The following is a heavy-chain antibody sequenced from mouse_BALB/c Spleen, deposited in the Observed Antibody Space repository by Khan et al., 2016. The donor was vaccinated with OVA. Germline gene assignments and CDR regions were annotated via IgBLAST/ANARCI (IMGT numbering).Heavy chain of an antibody. CDR1: GFTFSGFG. Sequence: EVELVESGGGLVQPGGSRKLSCAASGFTFSGFGMHWVRQAPEKGLEWVAYISSGSSTIYYADTVKGRFTISRDNPKNTLFLQIASLRSEDTAMYYCARTGYYYFDYWGQGTTLTVSS. J-gene: IGHJ2*01. CDR3: ARTGYYYFDY. CDR2: ISSGSSTI. V-gene: IGHV5-17*02. D-gene: IGHD2-3*01.